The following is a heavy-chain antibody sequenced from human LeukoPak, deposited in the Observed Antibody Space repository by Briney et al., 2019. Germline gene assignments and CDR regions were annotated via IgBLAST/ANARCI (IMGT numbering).Heavy chain of an antibody. CDR2: ISGSGDST. V-gene: IGHV3-23*01. J-gene: IGHJ4*02. D-gene: IGHD5-12*01. Sequence: GGSLRLSCAASGFTFSSYAMSWVRQAPGKGLEWVSVISGSGDSTHYADSVKGRITISRDNAKNSLYLQMNSLRAEDTAVYYCAREVATGGFDYWGQGTLVTVSS. CDR3: AREVATGGFDY. CDR1: GFTFSSYA.